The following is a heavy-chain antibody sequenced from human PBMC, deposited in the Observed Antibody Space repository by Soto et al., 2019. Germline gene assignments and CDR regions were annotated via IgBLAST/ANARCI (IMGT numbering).Heavy chain of an antibody. V-gene: IGHV1-18*01. D-gene: IGHD3-22*01. CDR1: GYTFTSYG. CDR2: ISAYNGNT. J-gene: IGHJ3*02. CDR3: ARDESITMIVVVNDAFDI. Sequence: ASVKVSCKASGYTFTSYGISWARQAPGQGLEWMGWISAYNGNTNYAQKLQGRVTMTTDTSTSTAYMELRSLRSDDTAVYYCARDESITMIVVVNDAFDIWGQGTMVTVSS.